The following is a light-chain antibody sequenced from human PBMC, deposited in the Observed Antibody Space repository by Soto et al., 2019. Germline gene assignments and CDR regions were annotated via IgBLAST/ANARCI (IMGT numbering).Light chain of an antibody. CDR2: DAI. Sequence: EIVLTQSPATLSLSPGERATLSCRASQNVRSYLAWYQQKPGQAPRLLIHDAISRATGIPARFSGSGSGTDFTLTISSLEPEDFAVYYCQQRTNWPTSTFGQGTRLEI. CDR3: QQRTNWPTST. V-gene: IGKV3-11*01. J-gene: IGKJ5*01. CDR1: QNVRSY.